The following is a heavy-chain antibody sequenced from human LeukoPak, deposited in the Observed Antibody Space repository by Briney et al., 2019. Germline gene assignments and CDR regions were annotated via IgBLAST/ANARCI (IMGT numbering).Heavy chain of an antibody. V-gene: IGHV3-30*04. CDR2: ISYDGSNK. CDR3: ARHVVAVGFDY. CDR1: GFTFSNYA. D-gene: IGHD3-22*01. Sequence: GGSLRLSCAASGFTFSNYAMHWVRQAPGKGLEWVAVISYDGSNKYYADSVKGRFTISRDNAKNSLCLQMNSLRAEDTAVYYCARHVVAVGFDYWGQGTLVTVSS. J-gene: IGHJ4*02.